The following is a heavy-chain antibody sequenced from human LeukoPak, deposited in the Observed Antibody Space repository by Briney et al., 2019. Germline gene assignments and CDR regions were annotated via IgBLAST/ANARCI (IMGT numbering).Heavy chain of an antibody. D-gene: IGHD3-3*01. CDR3: ARGPSITIFGVVINY. J-gene: IGHJ4*02. V-gene: IGHV4-34*01. Sequence: SETLSLTCAVYGGSFSGYYWSWIRQPPGKGLVWIGEINHSGSTNYNPSLKSRVTISVDTSKNQFSLKLSSVTAADTAVYYCARGPSITIFGVVINYWGQGTLVTVSS. CDR2: INHSGST. CDR1: GGSFSGYY.